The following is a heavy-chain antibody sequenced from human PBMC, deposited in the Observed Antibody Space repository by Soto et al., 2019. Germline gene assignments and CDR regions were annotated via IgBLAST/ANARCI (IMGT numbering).Heavy chain of an antibody. CDR1: DYIFVNYG. J-gene: IGHJ6*02. CDR2: ISPYTGNT. Sequence: QVQLVQSGDEVKKPGASVKVSCKASDYIFVNYGIAWVRQAPRQGLEWMGWISPYTGNTHSASKVQGRLTMTTDTSTSTGYMDLGSLTSDDTAVYYCVMVDNYVTPTPQDVWGQGTTVTVSS. V-gene: IGHV1-18*01. CDR3: VMVDNYVTPTPQDV. D-gene: IGHD3-16*01.